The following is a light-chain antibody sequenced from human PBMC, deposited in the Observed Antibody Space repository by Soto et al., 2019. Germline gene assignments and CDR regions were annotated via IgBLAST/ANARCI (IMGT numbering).Light chain of an antibody. V-gene: IGLV2-23*02. CDR1: SSDVGSYNL. CDR3: CSYAGNTEV. Sequence: QSVLTQPASVSGSPGQSIIISCTGTSSDVGSYNLVSWYQQHPGKAPKLMIYEVSKRPSGVSNRFSGSKSGNTASLTISGLQAEDEADYYCCSYAGNTEVFGTGTKVTV. CDR2: EVS. J-gene: IGLJ1*01.